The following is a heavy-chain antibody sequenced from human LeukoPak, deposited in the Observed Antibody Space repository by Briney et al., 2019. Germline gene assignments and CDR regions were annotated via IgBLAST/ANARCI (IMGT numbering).Heavy chain of an antibody. J-gene: IGHJ4*02. Sequence: SETLSLTCTVSGGSISSSSYYWGWIRQPPGKGLEWIGSIYYSGSTYYNPSLKSRVTISVDTSKNQFSLKLRSVTAADTAVYYCARDWADMVRGVIITSQFDYWGQGTLVTVSS. CDR1: GGSISSSSYY. CDR3: ARDWADMVRGVIITSQFDY. D-gene: IGHD3-10*01. CDR2: IYYSGST. V-gene: IGHV4-39*07.